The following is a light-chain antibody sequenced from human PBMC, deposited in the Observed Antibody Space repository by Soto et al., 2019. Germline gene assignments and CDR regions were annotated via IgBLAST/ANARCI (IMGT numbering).Light chain of an antibody. CDR2: EVT. J-gene: IGLJ1*01. Sequence: QSALTQPASVSGSPGQSITISCSGSSSDVGNGYDSVSWYQQHPGKAPKLIIYEVTNRPSGVSSRFSGSKSGNTASLTISGLQAEDEAVYYCSSYTVSAAASVLGTGPKPTVL. CDR3: SSYTVSAAASV. V-gene: IGLV2-14*01. CDR1: SSDVGNGYDS.